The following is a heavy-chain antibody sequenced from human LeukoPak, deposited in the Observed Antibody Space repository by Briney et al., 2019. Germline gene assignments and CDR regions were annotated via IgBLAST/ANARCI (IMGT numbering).Heavy chain of an antibody. CDR2: IYYSGST. J-gene: IGHJ6*03. CDR3: ARDAYYGSGEVDSQYYYYMDV. Sequence: SETLSLTCTVSGGSISSSTYYWGWIRQPPGKGLEWIGSIYYSGSTYYNLSLKSRVTISLDTSKNQFSLKLSSVTAADTAVYYCARDAYYGSGEVDSQYYYYMDVWGKGTTVTISS. CDR1: GGSISSSTYY. D-gene: IGHD3-10*01. V-gene: IGHV4-39*07.